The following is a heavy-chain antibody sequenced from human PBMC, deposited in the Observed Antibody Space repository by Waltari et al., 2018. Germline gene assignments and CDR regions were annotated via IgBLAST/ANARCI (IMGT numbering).Heavy chain of an antibody. J-gene: IGHJ3*02. CDR2: INHSGST. Sequence: QVQLQQWGAGLLKPSETLSITYAVYGGSFRGYYWSWIRPTPGKGLEWIGEINHSGSTNYNPSLKSRVTISVDTSKNQFSLKLSSVTAADTAVYYCSLVRRYVHAFDIWGQGTMVTVSS. V-gene: IGHV4-34*01. CDR3: SLVRRYVHAFDI. CDR1: GGSFRGYY. D-gene: IGHD3-10*01.